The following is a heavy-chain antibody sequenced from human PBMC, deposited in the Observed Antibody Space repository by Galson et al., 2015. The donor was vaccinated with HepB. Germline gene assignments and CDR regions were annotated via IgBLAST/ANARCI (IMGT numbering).Heavy chain of an antibody. D-gene: IGHD3-10*01. CDR1: GYTFTSYA. Sequence: SVKVSCKASGYTFTSYAMHWVRQAPGQRLEWMGWINAGNGNTKYSQKFQGRVTITRDTSASTAYMELSSLRSEDTAVYYCARARATMVRGVITSPHFDYWGQETLVTVSS. CDR2: INAGNGNT. J-gene: IGHJ4*02. CDR3: ARARATMVRGVITSPHFDY. V-gene: IGHV1-3*01.